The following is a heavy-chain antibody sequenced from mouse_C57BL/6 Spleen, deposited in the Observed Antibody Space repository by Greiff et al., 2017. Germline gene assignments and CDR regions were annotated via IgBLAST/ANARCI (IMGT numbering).Heavy chain of an antibody. CDR2: IYPRDGST. CDR1: GYTFTSYD. Sequence: VKLVESGPELVKPGASVKLSCKASGYTFTSYDINWVKQRPGQGLEWIGWIYPRDGSTKYNEKFKGKATLTVDTSSSTAYLEIHSLTSEDSAVYFCAREGSNYGFDYWGQGTTLTVSS. CDR3: AREGSNYGFDY. V-gene: IGHV1-85*01. J-gene: IGHJ2*01. D-gene: IGHD2-5*01.